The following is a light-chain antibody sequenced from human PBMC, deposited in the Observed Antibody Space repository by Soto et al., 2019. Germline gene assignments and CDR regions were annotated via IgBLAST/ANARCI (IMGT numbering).Light chain of an antibody. Sequence: EIVMTQSPDTLSVSPGERATLSCRASQSVSRNLAWYQQKPGQAPRLLIYGASARATGVPARFSGSGSGTEFTLTISSLQSEDFAVYYCQQYNNWPPRTFGQGTKVEIK. V-gene: IGKV3-15*01. CDR1: QSVSRN. CDR3: QQYNNWPPRT. J-gene: IGKJ1*01. CDR2: GAS.